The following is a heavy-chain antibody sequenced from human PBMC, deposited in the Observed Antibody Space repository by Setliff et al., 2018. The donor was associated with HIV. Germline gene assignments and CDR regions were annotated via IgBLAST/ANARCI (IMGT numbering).Heavy chain of an antibody. Sequence: ASVKVSCKASGYTFSNYYMNWVRQAPGKGLEWMGRVDPVDGETRYAEKFQGRVTIIADTSTDTAYVELSSLGSEDTAVYYCAIGYSHGPNYWGQGTLVTVSS. CDR1: GYTFSNYY. CDR3: AIGYSHGPNY. J-gene: IGHJ4*02. CDR2: VDPVDGET. V-gene: IGHV1-69-2*01. D-gene: IGHD5-18*01.